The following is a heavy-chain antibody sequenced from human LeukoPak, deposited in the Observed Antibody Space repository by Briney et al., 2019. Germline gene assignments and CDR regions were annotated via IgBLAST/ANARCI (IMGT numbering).Heavy chain of an antibody. CDR3: ARADYYGSGSYPNWFDP. CDR2: IYHSGST. J-gene: IGHJ5*02. Sequence: SETLSLTCTVSGYSISSGYYWGWIRQPPGKGLEWIGSIYHSGSTYYNPSLKSRVTISVDTSKNQFSLKLSSMTAAHTAVYYCARADYYGSGSYPNWFDPWGQGTLVTVSS. CDR1: GYSISSGYY. D-gene: IGHD3-10*01. V-gene: IGHV4-38-2*02.